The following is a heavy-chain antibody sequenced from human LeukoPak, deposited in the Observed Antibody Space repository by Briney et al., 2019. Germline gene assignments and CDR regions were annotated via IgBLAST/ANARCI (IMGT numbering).Heavy chain of an antibody. V-gene: IGHV4-39*07. CDR2: IYYSGST. CDR1: GGSISSSSYY. J-gene: IGHJ6*03. CDR3: ARGGGYYYYMDV. Sequence: PSETLSLTCTVSGGSISSSSYYWGWIRQPPGKGLEWIGSIYYSGSTYYSPSLKSRVTISVDASKNQFSLRLSSVTAADTAVYYCARGGGYYYYMDVWDKGTTVTVSS.